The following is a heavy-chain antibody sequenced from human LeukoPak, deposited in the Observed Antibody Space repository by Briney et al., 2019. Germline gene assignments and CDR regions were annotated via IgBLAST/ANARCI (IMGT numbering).Heavy chain of an antibody. CDR2: IYYSGST. D-gene: IGHD3-22*01. CDR1: GGSISSYY. J-gene: IGHJ5*02. CDR3: ASSTYYYDSSGYYSLQWFDP. Sequence: SETLSLTCTVSGGSISSYYWSWIRQPPGKGLEWIGYIYYSGSTNYNPSLKSRATISVDTSKSQFSLKLSSVTAADTAVYYCASSTYYYDSSGYYSLQWFDPWGQGTLVTVSS. V-gene: IGHV4-59*01.